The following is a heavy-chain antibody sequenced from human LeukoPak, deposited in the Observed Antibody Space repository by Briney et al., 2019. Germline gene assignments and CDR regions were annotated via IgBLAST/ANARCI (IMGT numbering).Heavy chain of an antibody. J-gene: IGHJ4*02. V-gene: IGHV3-23*01. CDR2: ISDSGGRT. CDR1: GITLSNYG. CDR3: AKRGAVIRVILVGFHKEAYYFDS. D-gene: IGHD3-22*01. Sequence: GGSLRLSCAVSGITLSNYGMSWVRQAPGKGLEWVAGISDSGGRTNYADSVKGRFTISRDNPKNTLYLQMNSLRVEDTAVYFCAKRGAVIRVILVGFHKEAYYFDSWGQGALVTVSS.